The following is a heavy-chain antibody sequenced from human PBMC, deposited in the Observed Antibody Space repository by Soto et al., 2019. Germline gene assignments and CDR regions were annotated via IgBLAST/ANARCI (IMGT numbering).Heavy chain of an antibody. Sequence: SETLSLTCTVSGGSISSGGYYWSWIRQHPGKGLEWIGYIYYSGSTYYNPSLRSRVTISVDTSKDQFSLKLSSVTAADTAVYYCARDPIITMMPFDIWGQGTMVTVSS. V-gene: IGHV4-31*03. D-gene: IGHD3-22*01. J-gene: IGHJ3*02. CDR3: ARDPIITMMPFDI. CDR2: IYYSGST. CDR1: GGSISSGGYY.